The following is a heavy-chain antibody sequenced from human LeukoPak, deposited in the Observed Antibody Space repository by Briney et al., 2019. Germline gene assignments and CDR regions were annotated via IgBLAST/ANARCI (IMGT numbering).Heavy chain of an antibody. V-gene: IGHV3-30-3*01. D-gene: IGHD4-11*01. CDR1: GFTFSSYA. Sequence: GGSLRLSCAASGFTFSSYAMHWVRQAPGKGLEWVAVISYDGSNKYYADSVKSRLTISRDNSKNTLYLQMNSLRAEDTAVYYCARDRNYLIDYWGQGTLVTVSS. CDR2: ISYDGSNK. J-gene: IGHJ4*02. CDR3: ARDRNYLIDY.